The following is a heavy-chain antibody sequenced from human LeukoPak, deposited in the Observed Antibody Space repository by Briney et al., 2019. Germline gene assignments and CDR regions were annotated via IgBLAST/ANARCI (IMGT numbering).Heavy chain of an antibody. J-gene: IGHJ4*02. CDR2: INQEGSEK. V-gene: IGHV3-7*01. Sequence: SGGSLRLSCAVSGLTFRSFWMSWVRQAPGKGLEWVANINQEGSEKYFVDSVKGRFTISRDNAQNSLHLQMNTLTAEDTAVYYCARERDGRFFDYWGQGTLVTVSS. CDR3: ARERDGRFFDY. CDR1: GLTFRSFW. D-gene: IGHD5-24*01.